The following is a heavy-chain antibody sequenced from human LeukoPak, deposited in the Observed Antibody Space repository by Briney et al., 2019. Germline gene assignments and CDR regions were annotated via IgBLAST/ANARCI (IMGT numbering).Heavy chain of an antibody. J-gene: IGHJ5*02. V-gene: IGHV4-4*07. CDR1: GGSINGYY. CDR2: IYNSESI. Sequence: SETLSLTCTVSGGSINGYYWSWIRQPAGKGLEWIGRIYNSESINYNPSLKSRVTMSIDTSKNQFSLKLNSVTAADTAVYYCARDRSSSYTRDWFDPWGQGTLVTVSS. D-gene: IGHD6-13*01. CDR3: ARDRSSSYTRDWFDP.